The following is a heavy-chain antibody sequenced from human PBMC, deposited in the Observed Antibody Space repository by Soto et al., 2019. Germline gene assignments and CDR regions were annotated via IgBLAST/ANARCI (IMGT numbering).Heavy chain of an antibody. V-gene: IGHV4-30-4*01. CDR3: ASRDPGTSVDY. Sequence: SETLSLTCTVSGGSISSGDYYWSWIRQPPGKGLEWIGYIYYSGSTYYNPSLKSRVTISLDKSENQFSLKVTSLTAAGTAVYYCASRDPGTSVDYWGQGTLVTVSS. J-gene: IGHJ4*02. CDR1: GGSISSGDYY. CDR2: IYYSGST. D-gene: IGHD1-7*01.